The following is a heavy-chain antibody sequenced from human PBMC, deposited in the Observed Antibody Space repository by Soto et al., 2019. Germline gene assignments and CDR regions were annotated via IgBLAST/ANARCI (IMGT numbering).Heavy chain of an antibody. J-gene: IGHJ4*02. D-gene: IGHD1-1*01. V-gene: IGHV4-30-4*01. CDR1: GDSISSGAHY. Sequence: PSETLSLTCTVSGDSISSGAHYWTWIRQPPGKGLEWIGHIYYSGSTYYNPSLRSRLIMSVDTSKNQFSLNLTSVTAADTAVYFCARLQLERLIWFWGQGTLVTVSS. CDR2: IYYSGST. CDR3: ARLQLERLIWF.